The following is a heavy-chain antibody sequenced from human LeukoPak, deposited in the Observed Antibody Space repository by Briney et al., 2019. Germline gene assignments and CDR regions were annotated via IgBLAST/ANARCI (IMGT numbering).Heavy chain of an antibody. CDR1: GYTFMNYA. J-gene: IGHJ4*02. V-gene: IGHV1-3*01. CDR3: ARGSSSDWPLEY. CDR2: INAYNGDT. Sequence: ASVKVSCKASGYTFMNYAIHWVRQAPGQRLEWMGWINAYNGDTEYSQKFQGRVTITRDTSASTAYMELSTLRSEDTAVYYCARGSSSDWPLEYWGRGILVTVSS. D-gene: IGHD6-19*01.